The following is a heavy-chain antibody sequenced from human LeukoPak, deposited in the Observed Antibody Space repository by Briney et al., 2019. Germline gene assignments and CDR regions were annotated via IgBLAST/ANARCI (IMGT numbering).Heavy chain of an antibody. D-gene: IGHD3-10*01. J-gene: IGHJ4*02. CDR3: AKVGLITMVRGVSVPLIYFDY. Sequence: PGGSLRLSCAASGFTFSSYAMSWVRQAPGKGLEWVSAISGSGGSTYYADSVKGRFTISRDNSKNTLYLQMNSLRAEDTAVYYCAKVGLITMVRGVSVPLIYFDYWGQGTLVTVSS. CDR2: ISGSGGST. CDR1: GFTFSSYA. V-gene: IGHV3-23*01.